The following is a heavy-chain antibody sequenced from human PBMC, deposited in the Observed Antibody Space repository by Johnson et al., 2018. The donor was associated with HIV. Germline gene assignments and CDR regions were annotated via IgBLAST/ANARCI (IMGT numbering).Heavy chain of an antibody. J-gene: IGHJ3*02. CDR1: GFTFSSYA. CDR2: ISYDGSNK. CDR3: ARERAVTTKGYDEDAFDI. D-gene: IGHD4-17*01. Sequence: QMLLVESGGGVVQPGRSLRLSCAASGFTFSSYAMHWVRQAPGKGLEWVAVISYDGSNKYYADSVKGRFTISRDNSKNTLYLQMSSLRAEDTALYYCARERAVTTKGYDEDAFDIWGQGTMVTVSS. V-gene: IGHV3-30-3*01.